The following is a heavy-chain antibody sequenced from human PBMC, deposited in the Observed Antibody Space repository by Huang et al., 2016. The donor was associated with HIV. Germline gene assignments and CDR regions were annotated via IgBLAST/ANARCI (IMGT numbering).Heavy chain of an antibody. D-gene: IGHD3-9*01. CDR1: EYNLNELS. CDR3: ATGFDVFFDF. V-gene: IGHV1-24*01. CDR2: VDPEIGET. J-gene: IGHJ4*02. Sequence: QVHLVQSRAEVKKPGASVKVSCKVSEYNLNELSIHWVRQPPGKRLEWKGCVDPEIGETIYAQKFQGRATMTEATSTETAFMELSDQRPEDTAVYYCATGFDVFFDFWGQGTLVTVSS.